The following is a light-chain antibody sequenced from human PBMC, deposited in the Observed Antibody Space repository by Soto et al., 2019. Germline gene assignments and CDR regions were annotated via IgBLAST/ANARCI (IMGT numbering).Light chain of an antibody. J-gene: IGKJ4*01. V-gene: IGKV3-20*01. CDR1: QSVSSNY. CDR3: QQYATSPALT. CDR2: GAS. Sequence: EIVLTQSPATLSLSPGERATLSCRASQSVSSNYLAWYQHRPGQAPRLLIYGASSRATGIPDRFSGSGSGTDFTLTISRLEPEDFAVYYCQQYATSPALTFGGGTKVDIK.